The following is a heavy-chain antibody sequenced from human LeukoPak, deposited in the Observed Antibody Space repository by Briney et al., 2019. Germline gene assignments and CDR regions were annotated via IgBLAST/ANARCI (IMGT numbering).Heavy chain of an antibody. CDR3: ARERNSGLFVDAFDI. V-gene: IGHV3-21*01. D-gene: IGHD3-22*01. CDR2: IGSSGSYI. CDR1: GFTFSTYT. J-gene: IGHJ3*02. Sequence: PGGSLRLSCAASGFTFSTYTMNWVRQAPGKGLEWVSSIGSSGSYIYYADSVKGRFTISGDNAKNSLYLQMNSLRAEDTAVYYCARERNSGLFVDAFDIWGQGTMVTVSS.